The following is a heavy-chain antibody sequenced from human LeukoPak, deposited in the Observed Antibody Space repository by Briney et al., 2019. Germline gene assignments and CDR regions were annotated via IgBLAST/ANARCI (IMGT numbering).Heavy chain of an antibody. CDR2: ISAYNGNT. CDR3: ARETSSNWYDFFDF. CDR1: GYTFTSYG. D-gene: IGHD6-13*01. J-gene: IGHJ4*02. Sequence: RASVKVSCKASGYTFTSYGISWVRQAPGQGLEWMGWISAYNGNTNCAQKLQGRVNMTSDTSTSTVYLEVTNLRSEDTAVYYCARETSSNWYDFFDFWGQGALVTVSS. V-gene: IGHV1-18*01.